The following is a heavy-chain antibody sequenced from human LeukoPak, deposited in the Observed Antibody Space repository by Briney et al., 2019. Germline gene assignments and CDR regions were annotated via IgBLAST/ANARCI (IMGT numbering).Heavy chain of an antibody. CDR1: GYTFTSYG. D-gene: IGHD3-3*01. V-gene: IGHV1-18*01. Sequence: ASVTVSCKASGYTFTSYGISWVRQAPGQGLEWMGWISAYNGNTNYAQKLQGRVTMTTDTSTSTAYMELRSLRSDDTAVYYCARHYDFWSGYLAFDYWGQGTLVTVSS. J-gene: IGHJ4*02. CDR2: ISAYNGNT. CDR3: ARHYDFWSGYLAFDY.